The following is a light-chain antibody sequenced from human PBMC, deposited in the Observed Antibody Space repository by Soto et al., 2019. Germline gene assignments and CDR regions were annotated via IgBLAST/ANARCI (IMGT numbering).Light chain of an antibody. CDR1: QSVSSY. Sequence: ESALKQCTPTLSLSKRERDTRSCRASQSVSSYLAWYQQKPGQAPRLLIYDASNRATGIPARFSGSGSGTDFTLTISSLEPEDFAVYYCQQRSNWLTFGGG. V-gene: IGKV3-11*01. J-gene: IGKJ4*01. CDR2: DAS. CDR3: QQRSNWLT.